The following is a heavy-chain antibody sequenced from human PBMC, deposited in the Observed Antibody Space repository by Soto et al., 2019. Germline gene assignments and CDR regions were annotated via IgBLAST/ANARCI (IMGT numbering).Heavy chain of an antibody. V-gene: IGHV4-59*01. D-gene: IGHD3-9*01. CDR2: IYYSGST. CDR1: GDSISSSY. Sequence: QVQLQESGPGLVKPSETLSLTCTISGDSISSSYWNWIRQPPGKGLEWIGYIYYSGSTNYNPSLKSRVSMSVDTSKKQMSLKLRSVTTADTAVYYCARLSPNYDVLTGSQLFAFDIWGQGTMVTVSS. J-gene: IGHJ3*02. CDR3: ARLSPNYDVLTGSQLFAFDI.